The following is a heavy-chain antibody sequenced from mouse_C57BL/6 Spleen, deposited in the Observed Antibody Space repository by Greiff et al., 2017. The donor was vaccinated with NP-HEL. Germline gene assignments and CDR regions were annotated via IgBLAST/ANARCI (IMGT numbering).Heavy chain of an antibody. CDR2: ISYSGST. D-gene: IGHD1-1*01. CDR1: GYSITSGYD. V-gene: IGHV3-1*01. Sequence: EVKLLESGPGMVKPSQSLSLTCTVTGYSITSGYDWHWIRHFPGNKLEWMGYISYSGSTNYNPSLKSRISITHDTSKNHFFLKLNSVTTEDTATYYCARAFYGSSYDYWGQGTTLTVSS. J-gene: IGHJ2*01. CDR3: ARAFYGSSYDY.